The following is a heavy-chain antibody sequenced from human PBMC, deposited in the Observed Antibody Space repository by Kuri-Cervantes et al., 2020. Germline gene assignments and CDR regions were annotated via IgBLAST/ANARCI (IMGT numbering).Heavy chain of an antibody. Sequence: GESLKISCAASGFTFSSYWMSWVRQAPGKGPEWVAYISYTSTEMLYVDSVRGRFTISRDNAKNSLYLQMNSLRDEDTAVYYCARAFRASTADQNFDSWGQGTLVTVSS. CDR1: GFTFSSYW. D-gene: IGHD1-1*01. CDR3: ARAFRASTADQNFDS. CDR2: ISYTSTEM. V-gene: IGHV3-48*02. J-gene: IGHJ4*02.